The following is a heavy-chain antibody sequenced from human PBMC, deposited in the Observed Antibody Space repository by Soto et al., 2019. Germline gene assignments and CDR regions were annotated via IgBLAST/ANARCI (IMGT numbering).Heavy chain of an antibody. D-gene: IGHD2-15*01. CDR1: GGSFSAYF. CDR3: TACIGGYYSGFDY. CDR2: INHSGST. Sequence: SETLSLTCAVYGGSFSAYFWTWIRQPPGQGLEWLGEINHSGSTNFNPSLKSRLTISMDTSKNQFSLQLNSVTAADTAVYYCTACIGGYYSGFDYWGEGTLVTVFS. V-gene: IGHV4-34*01. J-gene: IGHJ4*02.